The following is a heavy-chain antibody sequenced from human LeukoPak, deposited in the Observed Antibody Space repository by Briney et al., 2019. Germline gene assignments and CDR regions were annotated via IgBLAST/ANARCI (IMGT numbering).Heavy chain of an antibody. Sequence: GGSLRLSCSASGFIFSSYAMHWVRQAPGKGLEYVSAISSNGGSTYYADSVKGRFTISRDNSKNTLYLQMSSLRAEDTAVYYCVSRYFDWSYNYYGMDVWGKGTTVTVSS. V-gene: IGHV3-64D*06. D-gene: IGHD3-9*01. CDR3: VSRYFDWSYNYYGMDV. J-gene: IGHJ6*04. CDR2: ISSNGGST. CDR1: GFIFSSYA.